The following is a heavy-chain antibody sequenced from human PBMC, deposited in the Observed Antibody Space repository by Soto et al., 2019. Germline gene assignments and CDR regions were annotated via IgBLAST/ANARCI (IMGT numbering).Heavy chain of an antibody. D-gene: IGHD3-10*01. J-gene: IGHJ6*02. CDR1: GIPVSSNY. CDR2: LHSGGDT. Sequence: EVQSVESGGGLVQPGGSLRLSCVASGIPVSSNYMTWVRQAPGKGLERVSVLHSGGDTYYANSVKGRFTISRHDSTNTLFLHMNSLTAEDTAVYYCARDGPYYYASRMDVWGRGTTGTVSS. V-gene: IGHV3-53*04. CDR3: ARDGPYYYASRMDV.